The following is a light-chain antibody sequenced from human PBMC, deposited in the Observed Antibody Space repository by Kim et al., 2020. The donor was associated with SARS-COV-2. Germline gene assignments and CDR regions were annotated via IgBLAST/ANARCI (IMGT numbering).Light chain of an antibody. CDR3: VAWDDSLNGSV. V-gene: IGLV1-44*01. CDR2: SND. CDR1: SSNIGSNV. J-gene: IGLJ3*02. Sequence: GQRFTISCSGSSSNIGSNVVSWYQQLPGTAPKLLIYSNDYRPSGVPDRFSGSKSGTSASLAISGLRSEDEADYYCVAWDDSLNGSVFGGGTQLTVL.